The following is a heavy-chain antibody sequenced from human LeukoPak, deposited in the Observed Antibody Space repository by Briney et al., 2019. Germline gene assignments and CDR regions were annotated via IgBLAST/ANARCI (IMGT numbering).Heavy chain of an antibody. CDR3: ARERRGVRGVDY. V-gene: IGHV1-46*01. D-gene: IGHD3-10*01. CDR2: INPSGGST. J-gene: IGHJ4*02. Sequence: GASVKVSCKASGYTFTSYYMHWVRQAPGQGLEWMGIINPSGGSTSYAQKFQGRVTMTRDTSTSTVYMELSSLRSEDAAVYYCARERRGVRGVDYWGQGTWSPSPQ. CDR1: GYTFTSYY.